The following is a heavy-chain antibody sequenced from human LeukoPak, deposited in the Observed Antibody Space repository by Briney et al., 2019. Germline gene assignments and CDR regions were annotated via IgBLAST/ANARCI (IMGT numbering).Heavy chain of an antibody. J-gene: IGHJ4*02. CDR3: ARHGGTGSYEGYFNY. CDR2: INHSGST. D-gene: IGHD1-26*01. V-gene: IGHV4-34*01. CDR1: GGSFSGYY. Sequence: SETLSLTCAVYGGSFSGYYWSWIRQPPGKGLEWIGEINHSGSTNYNPSLKSRVTISVDTSKNQFSLRLTSVTAADTAVYYCARHGGTGSYEGYFNYWGRGTLVTVSS.